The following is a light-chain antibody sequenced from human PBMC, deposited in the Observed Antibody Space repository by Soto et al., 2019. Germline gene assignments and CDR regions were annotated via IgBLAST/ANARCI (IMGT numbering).Light chain of an antibody. CDR1: SNDVGGYNL. CDR3: CSFAGGATFV. V-gene: IGLV2-23*03. J-gene: IGLJ7*01. CDR2: EGN. Sequence: QSALTQPASVSGSPGQSITISCTGTSNDVGGYNLVSWYQQHPGKVSKLIIYEGNKRPSGVSDRFSGSKSGNTASLTISALQAEDEADYSCCSFAGGATFVFGGGTQLTVL.